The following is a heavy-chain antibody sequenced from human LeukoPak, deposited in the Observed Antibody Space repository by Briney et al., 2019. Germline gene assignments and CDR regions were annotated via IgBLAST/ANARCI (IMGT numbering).Heavy chain of an antibody. CDR1: GFTFDDYA. J-gene: IGHJ6*03. CDR2: INWNGRIT. D-gene: IGHD5-18*01. V-gene: IGHV3-20*04. Sequence: GGSLRLSCAASGFTFDDYAMNWVRQVPGRGLEWVSGINWNGRITEYADSVKDRFTISRQNTKNSVYLYMNNLGGEDTALYFCARGSVQLWLRDTYYMDVWGKGTTVTVSS. CDR3: ARGSVQLWLRDTYYMDV.